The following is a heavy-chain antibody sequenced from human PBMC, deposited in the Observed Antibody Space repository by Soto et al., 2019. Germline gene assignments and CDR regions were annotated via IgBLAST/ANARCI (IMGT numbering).Heavy chain of an antibody. CDR1: GFTFRSYA. D-gene: IGHD6-13*01. CDR3: ARDLHPFNDSSNLYPNFYFGMDV. V-gene: IGHV3-30-3*01. CDR2: ISYDGSNK. J-gene: IGHJ6*02. Sequence: LRLSCAASGFTFRSYAMHGVRQAPGKGLEWVAGISYDGSNKYYADSVKGRFTISRDNSKNTLYLQMNSLRAEDTAVYYCARDLHPFNDSSNLYPNFYFGMDVWGQGTTVTGSS.